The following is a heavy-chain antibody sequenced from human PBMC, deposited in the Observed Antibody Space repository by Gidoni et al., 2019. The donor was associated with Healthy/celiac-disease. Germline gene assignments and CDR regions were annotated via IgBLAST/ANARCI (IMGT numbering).Heavy chain of an antibody. CDR3: AKDQGGDYDSILRTFDY. J-gene: IGHJ4*02. Sequence: QVQLVESGGGVVQPGRSLRLSCAASGFTFSSYGMHWVRQAPGKGLEWVAVMSYDGSNKYYADSVKGRFTISRDNSKNTLYLQMNILRAEDTAVYYCAKDQGGDYDSILRTFDYWGQGTLVTVSS. CDR1: GFTFSSYG. V-gene: IGHV3-30*18. D-gene: IGHD3-22*01. CDR2: MSYDGSNK.